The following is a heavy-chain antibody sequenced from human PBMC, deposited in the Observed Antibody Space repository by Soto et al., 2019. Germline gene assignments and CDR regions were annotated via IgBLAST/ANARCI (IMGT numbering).Heavy chain of an antibody. D-gene: IGHD3-22*01. Sequence: QVQLVQSGAEVKKPGSSVKVSCKASGGTFSSYAISWVRQAPGQGLEWMGGIIPIFGTANYAQKFQGRVTITADKSTSTAYMELSSLRSEDTAVYYCARGSRYYNDSSGYYVYYYGMDVWGQGTTVTVSS. CDR2: IIPIFGTA. V-gene: IGHV1-69*06. CDR3: ARGSRYYNDSSGYYVYYYGMDV. J-gene: IGHJ6*02. CDR1: GGTFSSYA.